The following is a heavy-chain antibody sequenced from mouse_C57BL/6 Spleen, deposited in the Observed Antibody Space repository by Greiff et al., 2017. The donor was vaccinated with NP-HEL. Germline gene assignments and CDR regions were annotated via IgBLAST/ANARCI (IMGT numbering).Heavy chain of an antibody. CDR1: GFNIKDYY. J-gene: IGHJ1*03. CDR3: SRGVSNWYFDV. CDR2: IDPEDGDT. V-gene: IGHV14-1*01. Sequence: EVQLQQSGAELVRPGASVKLSCTASGFNIKDYYMHWVKQRPEQGLEWIGRIDPEDGDTEYAPKFQGKATMTADTSSNTAYLQLSSLTSEDTAVYYCSRGVSNWYFDVWGTGTTVTVSS.